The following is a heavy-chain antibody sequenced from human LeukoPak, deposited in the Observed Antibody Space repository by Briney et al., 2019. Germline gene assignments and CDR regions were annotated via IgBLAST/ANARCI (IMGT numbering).Heavy chain of an antibody. CDR2: IYPGDSDT. CDR3: ARRYCSGGSCFDY. Sequence: GESLKISCKGSGYSFSTYWIGWVRQMPGKGLEWMGIIYPGDSDTRYSPSFQGQVTISADKSIGTAYLQWSSLKASDTAMYYCARRYCSGGSCFDYWGQGTLVTVSS. J-gene: IGHJ4*02. V-gene: IGHV5-51*01. CDR1: GYSFSTYW. D-gene: IGHD2-15*01.